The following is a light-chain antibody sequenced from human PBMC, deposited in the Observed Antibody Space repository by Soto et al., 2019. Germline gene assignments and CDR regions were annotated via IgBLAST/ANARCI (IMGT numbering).Light chain of an antibody. CDR2: GAS. CDR1: QSVSSK. J-gene: IGKJ4*01. Sequence: ETVMTQSPATLSVSPGERATLSCRASQSVSSKLAWYQQKPGQAPRLLIYGASTGATGIPARFSGSGSGTEFTLTISSLQSEDFAVYYCQQRSNWPLTFGGGTKVDIK. CDR3: QQRSNWPLT. V-gene: IGKV3D-15*01.